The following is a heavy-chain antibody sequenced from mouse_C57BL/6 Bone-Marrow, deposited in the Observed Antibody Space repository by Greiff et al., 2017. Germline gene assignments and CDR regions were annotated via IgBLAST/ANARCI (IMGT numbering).Heavy chain of an antibody. Sequence: SGGGLVKPGGSLKLSCAASGFTFSSYTMSWVRQTPEKRLEWVATISGGGGNTYYPDSVKGRFTISRDNAKNTLYLQLSSLRSEDTALYYCARLSNPYFDYWGQGTTLTVSS. CDR2: ISGGGGNT. V-gene: IGHV5-9*01. J-gene: IGHJ2*01. CDR3: ARLSNPYFDY. D-gene: IGHD2-5*01. CDR1: GFTFSSYT.